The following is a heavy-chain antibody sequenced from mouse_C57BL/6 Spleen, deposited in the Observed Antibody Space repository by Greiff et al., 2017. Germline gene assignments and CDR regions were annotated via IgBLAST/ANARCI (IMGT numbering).Heavy chain of an antibody. V-gene: IGHV1-69*01. CDR2: IDPSDSYT. Sequence: VQLQQPGAELVMPGASVKLSCKASGYTFTSYWMHWVKQRPGQGLEWIGEIDPSDSYTNYTQKFKGKSTLTVDKSSSTAYMQLSSLTSEDSAVYYCARVGLRRGAYWYFDVWGTGTTVTVSS. CDR3: ARVGLRRGAYWYFDV. J-gene: IGHJ1*03. CDR1: GYTFTSYW. D-gene: IGHD2-4*01.